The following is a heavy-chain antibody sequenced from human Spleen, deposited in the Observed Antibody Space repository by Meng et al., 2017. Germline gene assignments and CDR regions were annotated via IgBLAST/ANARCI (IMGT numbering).Heavy chain of an antibody. CDR1: GGSINAYS. V-gene: IGHV4-59*08. CDR3: ASPAGSGWYYFDY. J-gene: IGHJ4*02. D-gene: IGHD6-19*01. Sequence: SETLSLTCTVSGGSINAYSWNWIRQPPGKGLEWIGYIFHTGRTHYKPSLKNRVTISVDTSKNQFSLKLTSVTAADTAVYYCASPAGSGWYYFDYWGQGTLVTVSS. CDR2: IFHTGRT.